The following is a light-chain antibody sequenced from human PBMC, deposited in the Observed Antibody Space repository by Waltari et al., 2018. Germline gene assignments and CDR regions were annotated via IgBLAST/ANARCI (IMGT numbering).Light chain of an antibody. CDR2: DAY. CDR1: QSVDNY. Sequence: EIVLTQSPATLSLSPGQRATLACRASQSVDNYLHWYQQKPGQAPRLLIYDAYNRATGIPDRFSGSGSGTDFTLTIDSLEPEDFAVYYCQHRYNWPMFTFGQGTNL. V-gene: IGKV3-11*01. CDR3: QHRYNWPMFT. J-gene: IGKJ2*01.